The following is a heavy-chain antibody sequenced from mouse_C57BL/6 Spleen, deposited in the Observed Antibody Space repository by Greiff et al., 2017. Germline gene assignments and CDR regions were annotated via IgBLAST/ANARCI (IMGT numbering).Heavy chain of an antibody. CDR1: GYAFSSSW. Sequence: QVQLQQSGPELVKPGASVKISCKASGYAFSSSWMNWVKQRPGKGLEWIGRIYPGDGETNYNGKFKGQATLTADKSSSTPYMPLSSLTSEVSAVYVCARACVWSMDYWGQGTSVTVSS. CDR2: IYPGDGET. J-gene: IGHJ4*01. V-gene: IGHV1-82*01. CDR3: ARACVWSMDY.